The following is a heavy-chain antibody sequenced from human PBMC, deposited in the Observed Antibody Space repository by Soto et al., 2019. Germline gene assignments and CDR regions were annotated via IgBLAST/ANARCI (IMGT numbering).Heavy chain of an antibody. CDR2: INHSGST. Sequence: QVQLQQWGAGLLKPSETLSLTCAVYGGSFSGYYWSWIRQPPGKGLEWIGEINHSGSTNYNPSLKSRATISVDTAKNQFSLKLTSVTAADTAGYYCARLRTRATVTMVYYGMDVWGQGTTVTVSS. V-gene: IGHV4-34*01. D-gene: IGHD4-17*01. J-gene: IGHJ6*02. CDR1: GGSFSGYY. CDR3: ARLRTRATVTMVYYGMDV.